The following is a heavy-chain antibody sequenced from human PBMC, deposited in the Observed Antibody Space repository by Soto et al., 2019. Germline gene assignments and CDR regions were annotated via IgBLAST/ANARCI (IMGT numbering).Heavy chain of an antibody. V-gene: IGHV4-31*03. Sequence: QVQLQESGPGLVKPSQTLSLTCTVSGGSISSGGYYWSWIRQHPGKGLEWIGYIYYSGRTYYNPCLKSRVTISVDTSKNQFSLKLSSVTAADTAVYYCAREATYYYDSSGSYGAFDIWGQGTMVTVSS. D-gene: IGHD3-22*01. CDR3: AREATYYYDSSGSYGAFDI. CDR2: IYYSGRT. J-gene: IGHJ3*02. CDR1: GGSISSGGYY.